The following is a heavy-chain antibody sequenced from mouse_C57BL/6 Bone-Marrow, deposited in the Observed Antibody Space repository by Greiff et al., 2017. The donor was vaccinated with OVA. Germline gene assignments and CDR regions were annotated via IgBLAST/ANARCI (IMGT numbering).Heavy chain of an antibody. V-gene: IGHV14-4*01. CDR2: IDPENGDT. CDR1: GFTIKDDY. CDR3: TSDGNFDY. Sequence: EVQLQESGAELVRPGASVKLSCTASGFTIKDDYMHWVKQRPEQGLEWIGWIDPENGDTEYASKFQGKATITADTSSNTAYLQLSRLTSEDAAVYYCTSDGNFDYWGQGTTLTVSS. J-gene: IGHJ2*01. D-gene: IGHD2-1*01.